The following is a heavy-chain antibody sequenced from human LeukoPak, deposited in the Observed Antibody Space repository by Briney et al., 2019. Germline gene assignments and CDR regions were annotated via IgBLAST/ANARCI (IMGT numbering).Heavy chain of an antibody. CDR2: IKTKTDGGAT. CDR1: GFTFSNVY. J-gene: IGHJ4*02. V-gene: IGHV3-15*05. Sequence: GGSLRLSCAASGFTFSNVYMSWVRRAPGKGLEWVGLIKTKTDGGATDYAAPVKGRFTISRDDSQNTLYLQMNSLKIEDTGVYYCTTRHFGGDNWTPEVHSGQGTLATVSS. D-gene: IGHD3-3*01. CDR3: TTRHFGGDNWTPEVH.